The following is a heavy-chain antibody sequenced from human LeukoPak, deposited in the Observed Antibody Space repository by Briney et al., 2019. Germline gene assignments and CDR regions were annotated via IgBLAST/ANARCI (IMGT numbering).Heavy chain of an antibody. V-gene: IGHV3-23*01. D-gene: IGHD7-27*01. J-gene: IGHJ4*02. CDR3: AKELTGDPGKIFDY. CDR1: GCTFSSYA. Sequence: SGGSLRLSCAASGCTFSSYAMSWVRQAPGKGLEWVSAISGSGGSTYYADSVKGRFTISRDNSKNTLYLQMNSLRAEDTAVYYCAKELTGDPGKIFDYWGQGTLVTVSS. CDR2: ISGSGGST.